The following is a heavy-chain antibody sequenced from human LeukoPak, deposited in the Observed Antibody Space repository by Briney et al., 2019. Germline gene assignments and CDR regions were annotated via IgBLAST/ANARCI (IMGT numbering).Heavy chain of an antibody. Sequence: ASVKVSCTASGYTFTSYYMHWVRQAPGQGLEWMGIINPSGGSTSYAQKFQGRVTMTRDTSTSTVYMELSSLRSEDTAVYYCAREVSSWYVVDYWGQGTLVTVSS. D-gene: IGHD6-13*01. CDR1: GYTFTSYY. J-gene: IGHJ4*02. CDR3: AREVSSWYVVDY. V-gene: IGHV1-46*01. CDR2: INPSGGST.